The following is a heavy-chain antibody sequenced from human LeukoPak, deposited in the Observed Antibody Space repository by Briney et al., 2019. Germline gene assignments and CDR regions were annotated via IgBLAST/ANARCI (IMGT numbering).Heavy chain of an antibody. Sequence: PSETLSLTCTVSGGSISSYCWSWIRQPPGKGLEWIGYIYHSGSTNYNPSLKSRVTISVDTSKNQFSVRLRSVTAADTAVYYCARTYGPIDYWGQGALVTVSS. J-gene: IGHJ4*02. CDR1: GGSISSYC. V-gene: IGHV4-59*01. D-gene: IGHD4-17*01. CDR2: IYHSGST. CDR3: ARTYGPIDY.